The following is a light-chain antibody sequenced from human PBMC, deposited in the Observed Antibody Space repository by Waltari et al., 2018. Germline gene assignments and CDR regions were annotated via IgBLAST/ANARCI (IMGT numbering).Light chain of an antibody. Sequence: QAVVTQEPSLTVSPGGTVTLTCGPSTAAVTRGHYPYWLQQKPGQAPRTLIYDSYIKQSWTPARFSASLVGGKAVLTLSGAQAEDEAKYYCWLAYTGGIVVFGGGTELAVL. V-gene: IGLV7-46*01. CDR2: DSY. J-gene: IGLJ2*01. CDR1: TAAVTRGHY. CDR3: WLAYTGGIVV.